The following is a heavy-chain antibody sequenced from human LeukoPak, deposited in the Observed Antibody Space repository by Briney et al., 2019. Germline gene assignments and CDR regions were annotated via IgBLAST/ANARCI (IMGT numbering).Heavy chain of an antibody. V-gene: IGHV3-30-3*01. CDR3: ARDGIDYYDSSGYYLDY. D-gene: IGHD3-22*01. CDR2: ISYDGSNK. CDR1: GFTFSSYA. Sequence: GGSLRLSCAASGFTFSSYAMHWVRQAPGKGLEWVAVISYDGSNKYYADSVKGRFTISRDNSKNTLYLQMNSLRAEDTAVYYCARDGIDYYDSSGYYLDYWGQGTLVTVSS. J-gene: IGHJ4*02.